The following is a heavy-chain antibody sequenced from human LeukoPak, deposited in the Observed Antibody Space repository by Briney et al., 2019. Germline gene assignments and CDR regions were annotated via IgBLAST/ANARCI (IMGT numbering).Heavy chain of an antibody. J-gene: IGHJ6*03. CDR2: IRYDGSNK. D-gene: IGHD1-26*01. CDR1: GFTFSSYG. V-gene: IGHV3-30*02. CDR3: AKVPVGATYYNYYMDV. Sequence: GGSLRLSCAASGFTFSSYGMHWVRQAPGKGLEWVAFIRYDGSNKYYADSVKGRVTISRDNSKNTLYLQMNSLRAEDTAVYYCAKVPVGATYYNYYMDVWGKGTTVTVSS.